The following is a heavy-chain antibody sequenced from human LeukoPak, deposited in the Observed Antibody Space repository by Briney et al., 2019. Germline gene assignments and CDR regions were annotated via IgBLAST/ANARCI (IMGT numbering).Heavy chain of an antibody. CDR2: TYYRSKWYN. D-gene: IGHD2-21*02. Sequence: SQTLSLTCAISGDSISSNSAAWNWIRQPPSRGLEWLGRTYYRSKWYNDYAVSVKSRITISTATYKNQVSLQLNSVTPEATPVYYCARVTAALPPGGDAFDIWGQGKMVTVSS. CDR1: GDSISSNSAA. V-gene: IGHV6-1*01. J-gene: IGHJ3*02. CDR3: ARVTAALPPGGDAFDI.